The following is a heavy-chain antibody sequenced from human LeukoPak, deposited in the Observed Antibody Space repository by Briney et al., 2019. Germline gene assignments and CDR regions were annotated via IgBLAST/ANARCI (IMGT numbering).Heavy chain of an antibody. Sequence: GGSLRLSCAASGFTFHAYWMGWVRQAPGKGLEWVPAFSGSGGSTYYADSVKGRFTISRDNSKNTLYLQMNSLRAEDTAVYYCAKDETGYSSGWSYYYYYGMDVWGQGTTVTVSS. CDR2: FSGSGGST. CDR3: AKDETGYSSGWSYYYYYGMDV. CDR1: GFTFHAYW. V-gene: IGHV3-23*01. D-gene: IGHD6-19*01. J-gene: IGHJ6*02.